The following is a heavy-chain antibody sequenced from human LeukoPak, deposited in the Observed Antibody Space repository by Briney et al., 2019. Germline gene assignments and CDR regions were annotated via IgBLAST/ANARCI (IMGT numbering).Heavy chain of an antibody. CDR1: GYTFTSYG. J-gene: IGHJ5*02. V-gene: IGHV1-18*01. CDR3: ARVVSDILTGYPLNWFDP. CDR2: ISAYNGNT. Sequence: ASVKASCKASGYTFTSYGISWVRQAPGQGLEWMGWISAYNGNTNYAQKLQGRVTMTTDTSTSTAYMELRSLRSDDTAVYYCARVVSDILTGYPLNWFDPWGQGTLVTVSS. D-gene: IGHD3-9*01.